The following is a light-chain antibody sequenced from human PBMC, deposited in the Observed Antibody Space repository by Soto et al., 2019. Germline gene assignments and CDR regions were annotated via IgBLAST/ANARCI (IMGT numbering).Light chain of an antibody. V-gene: IGKV3D-20*02. CDR1: QSVSNNY. Sequence: EIVLTQSPGTLSLSPGERATLSCRASQSVSNNYLAWYQQKPGQAPRRLIYGASTRATGIPDRFSGSGSGTDFTLTIGRLEPEDFAVYYCQQRSNWPYLTFGGGTRV. CDR2: GAS. CDR3: QQRSNWPYLT. J-gene: IGKJ4*01.